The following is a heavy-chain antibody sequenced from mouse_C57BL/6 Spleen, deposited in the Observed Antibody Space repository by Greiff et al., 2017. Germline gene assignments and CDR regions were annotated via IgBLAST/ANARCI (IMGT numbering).Heavy chain of an antibody. Sequence: LQQSGAELVKPGASVKISCKASGYAFSSYWMNWVKQRPGKGLEWIGQIYPGDGDTNYNGKFKGKATLTADKSSSTAYMQLSSLTSEDSAVYFCARRGPYYGSLFAYWGQGTLVTVSA. J-gene: IGHJ3*01. CDR1: GYAFSSYW. D-gene: IGHD1-1*01. CDR3: ARRGPYYGSLFAY. CDR2: IYPGDGDT. V-gene: IGHV1-80*01.